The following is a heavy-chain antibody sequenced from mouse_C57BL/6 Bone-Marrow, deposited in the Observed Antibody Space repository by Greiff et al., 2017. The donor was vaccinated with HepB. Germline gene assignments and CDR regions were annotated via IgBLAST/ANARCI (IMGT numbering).Heavy chain of an antibody. V-gene: IGHV5-17*01. J-gene: IGHJ4*01. Sequence: EVKLVESGGGLVKPGGSLKLSCAASGFTFSDYGMHWVRQAPEKGLEWVAYISSGSSTIYYADTVKGRFTISRDNAKNTLFLQMTSLRSEDTATYYCARWAYYSNYGAMDYWGQGTSVTVSS. D-gene: IGHD2-5*01. CDR3: ARWAYYSNYGAMDY. CDR2: ISSGSSTI. CDR1: GFTFSDYG.